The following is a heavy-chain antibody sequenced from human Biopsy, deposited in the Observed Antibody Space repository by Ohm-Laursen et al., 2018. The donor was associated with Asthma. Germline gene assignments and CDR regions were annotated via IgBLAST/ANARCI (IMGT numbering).Heavy chain of an antibody. V-gene: IGHV3-30*03. J-gene: IGHJ4*02. D-gene: IGHD1-14*01. CDR2: ISFDGSNK. CDR3: ARDGPELPTELDY. CDR1: GFTFSNYG. Sequence: SLRLSCAASGFTFSNYGMHWVRQSPGKGLDWVAVISFDGSNKNYTDSVKGRFTISRDNSKNSLYLQMNSLRAEDTAVYYCARDGPELPTELDYWGPGTLVTVSS.